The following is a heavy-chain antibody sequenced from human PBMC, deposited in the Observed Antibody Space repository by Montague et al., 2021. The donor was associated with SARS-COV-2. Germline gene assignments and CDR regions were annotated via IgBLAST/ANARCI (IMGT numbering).Heavy chain of an antibody. CDR1: GDSMRNSY. J-gene: IGHJ5*02. D-gene: IGHD3-16*02. Sequence: SETLSLTCTVSGDSMRNSYWNWIRQPPGKGLEYIGYTYYSGVANYNPSLRSRVTISLDTSKNQFSLNLRSVTAADTAVYYCARSVVGGTYRHTRWFDPWGQGTLVTVFS. CDR2: TYYSGVA. CDR3: ARSVVGGTYRHTRWFDP. V-gene: IGHV4-59*13.